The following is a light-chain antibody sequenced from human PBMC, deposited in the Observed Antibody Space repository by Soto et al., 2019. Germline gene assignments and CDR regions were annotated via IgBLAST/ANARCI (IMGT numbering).Light chain of an antibody. Sequence: EIVLTQSPATLSSFPGDRVTLSCRASQYINTRLAWYQHRPGQAPRLLIYGASSRATGIPDRFSGSGSGTDFTLTISRLEPEDFAVYYCQQYGSSPWTFGQGTKGDIK. CDR2: GAS. CDR1: QYINTR. CDR3: QQYGSSPWT. V-gene: IGKV3-20*01. J-gene: IGKJ1*01.